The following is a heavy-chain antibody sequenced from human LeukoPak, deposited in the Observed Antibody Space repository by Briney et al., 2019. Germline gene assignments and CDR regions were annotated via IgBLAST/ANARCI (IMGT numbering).Heavy chain of an antibody. J-gene: IGHJ4*02. CDR2: INHSGST. CDR1: GGSFSGCY. D-gene: IGHD3-10*01. CDR3: ARGDLSYYGSGSYYNSYFDY. V-gene: IGHV4-34*01. Sequence: SETLSLTCAFYGGSFSGCYWSWIRQPPGKGLEWIGEINHSGSTNYNPSLKSRVTISVDTSKNQFSLKLSSVTAADTAVYYCARGDLSYYGSGSYYNSYFDYWGQGTLVTVSS.